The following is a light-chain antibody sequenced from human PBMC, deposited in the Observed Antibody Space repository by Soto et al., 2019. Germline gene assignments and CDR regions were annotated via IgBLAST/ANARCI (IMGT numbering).Light chain of an antibody. Sequence: QCALTQPPSASGSPGQSVTSSCTGTSSDVGGYNYVSWYQQHPGKAPKLMIYEVSERPSGVPDRFSGSKSSNTASLTVSGLQAEDEADYYCSSYAGSNNFVFGTGTKVTVL. J-gene: IGLJ1*01. CDR3: SSYAGSNNFV. CDR1: SSDVGGYNY. V-gene: IGLV2-8*01. CDR2: EVS.